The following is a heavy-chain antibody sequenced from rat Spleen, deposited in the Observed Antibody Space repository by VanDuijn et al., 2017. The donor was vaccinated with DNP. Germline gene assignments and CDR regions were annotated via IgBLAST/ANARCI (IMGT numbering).Heavy chain of an antibody. CDR2: VWSDGDT. V-gene: IGHV2-32*01. CDR1: GFSLTSYH. D-gene: IGHD1-2*01. Sequence: QVQLKESGPGLVQPSQTLSLTCPVPGFSLTSYHVHWVRQPPGKGLEWMGVVWSDGDTSYNSALRSRLSISRDTSKSQVFLKMNGLQTEDTATYYCARDHHSSYTHWFAYWGQGTLVTVSS. J-gene: IGHJ3*01. CDR3: ARDHHSSYTHWFAY.